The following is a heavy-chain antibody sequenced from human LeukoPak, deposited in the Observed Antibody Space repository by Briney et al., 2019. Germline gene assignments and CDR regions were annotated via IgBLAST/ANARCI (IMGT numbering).Heavy chain of an antibody. CDR3: AREGIVVVI. V-gene: IGHV4-30-4*08. CDR1: GGSISSSSYY. CDR2: IYYSGST. D-gene: IGHD2-2*01. J-gene: IGHJ3*02. Sequence: SETLSLTCTVSGGSISSSSYYWSRIRQPPGKGLEWIGYIYYSGSTYYNPSLKSRVTISVDTSKNQFSLKLSSVTAADTAVYYCAREGIVVVIWGQGTMVTVSS.